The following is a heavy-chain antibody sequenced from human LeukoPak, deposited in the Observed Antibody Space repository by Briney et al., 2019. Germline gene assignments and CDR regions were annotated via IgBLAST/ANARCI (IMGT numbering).Heavy chain of an antibody. CDR3: ARSGSGWYNYYFDY. Sequence: ASVKVSCKASGYTFTGYYMHWVRQAPGQGLEWMGWINPNSGGTNYAQKFQGWVTMTRDTSISTAYMELSRLRSDDTAVYYCARSGSGWYNYYFDYWGQGTLVTVSS. J-gene: IGHJ4*02. V-gene: IGHV1-2*04. CDR2: INPNSGGT. CDR1: GYTFTGYY. D-gene: IGHD6-19*01.